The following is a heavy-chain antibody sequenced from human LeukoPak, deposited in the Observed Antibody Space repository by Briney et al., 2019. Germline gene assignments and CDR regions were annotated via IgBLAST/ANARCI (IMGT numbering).Heavy chain of an antibody. CDR1: GFTFISYW. J-gene: IGHJ6*03. Sequence: GGSLRLSCAASGFTFISYWMSWVRQAPGKGVEWVANIKQDGSEKYYVGSVKGRFIISRHKAQNSLYLQMNSLRAEDTAVYYCARASISSGWYQVPAGTGYYYYYMDVWGKGTTVTVSS. V-gene: IGHV3-7*01. D-gene: IGHD6-19*01. CDR3: ARASISSGWYQVPAGTGYYYYYMDV. CDR2: IKQDGSEK.